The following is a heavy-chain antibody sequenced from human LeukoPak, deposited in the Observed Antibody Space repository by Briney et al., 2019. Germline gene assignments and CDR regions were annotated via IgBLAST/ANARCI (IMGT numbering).Heavy chain of an antibody. V-gene: IGHV3-53*01. CDR2: IYSGGSA. Sequence: GGSLRLSCAASGFTVSNNYMNWVRQAPGKGLEWVSVIYSGGSAYYADSVKGRFTISRDNSKNTLYLQMNSLRDEDTAVYYCARGPTGYCSSTSCSIWYFDLWGRGTLVTVSS. CDR3: ARGPTGYCSSTSCSIWYFDL. D-gene: IGHD2-2*01. CDR1: GFTVSNNY. J-gene: IGHJ2*01.